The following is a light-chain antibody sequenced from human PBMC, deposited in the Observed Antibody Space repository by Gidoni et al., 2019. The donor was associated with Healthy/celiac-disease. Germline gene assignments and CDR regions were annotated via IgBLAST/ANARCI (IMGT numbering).Light chain of an antibody. CDR1: TGAVTSRHY. CDR3: LLSTGGVHWV. V-gene: IGLV7-46*01. J-gene: IGLJ3*02. Sequence: ATPLFRASTGAVTSRHYPDCFQQKPGPAHSSLIYDTSNQHSWPPARFAGSLPGRKASLTLSGAQPEDEAEYYCLLSTGGVHWVFGGGTKLTVL. CDR2: DTS.